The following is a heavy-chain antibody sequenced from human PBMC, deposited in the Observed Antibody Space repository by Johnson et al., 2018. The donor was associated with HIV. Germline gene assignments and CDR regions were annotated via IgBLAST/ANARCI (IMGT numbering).Heavy chain of an antibody. CDR2: LFSVGDT. V-gene: IGHV3-NL1*01. J-gene: IGHJ3*02. CDR1: GLTFSHYG. Sequence: QVQLVESGGGVVQPGGSLRLSCAASGLTFSHYGSHWVRQAPGTGLEWVSVLFSVGDTYYADSAQRRFHISRDNSKNTLYLQMNSLRAEDTAVYYCANFYTDNTLGLFGAFDIWGQGTMVTVSS. CDR3: ANFYTDNTLGLFGAFDI. D-gene: IGHD1-1*01.